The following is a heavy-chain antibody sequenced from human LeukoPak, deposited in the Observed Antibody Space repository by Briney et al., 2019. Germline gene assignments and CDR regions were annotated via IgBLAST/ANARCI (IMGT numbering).Heavy chain of an antibody. CDR2: IRYDGSNK. J-gene: IGHJ5*02. CDR1: GFTFSSYG. Sequence: PGGSLRLSCAASGFTFSSYGMHWVRQAPGKGLEWVAFIRYDGSNKYYADSVKGRFTISRDNSKNTLYLQMNSLRAEDTAVYYCAKDRGYCSSTSCYGSFDPWGQGTLVTVSS. D-gene: IGHD2-2*01. V-gene: IGHV3-30*02. CDR3: AKDRGYCSSTSCYGSFDP.